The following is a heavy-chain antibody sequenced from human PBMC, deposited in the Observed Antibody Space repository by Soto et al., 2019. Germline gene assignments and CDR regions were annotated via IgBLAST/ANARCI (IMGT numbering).Heavy chain of an antibody. J-gene: IGHJ4*02. Sequence: QVQLVQSGAEVKKPGASVKVSCKASGYIFTSYGISWVRQAPGQGLEWMGWISAYNGNTKYAQKLQGRVTTTTDTSTSTAYMERRSLRSDDTAVYYCARDLGGSYYAPVDYWGQGTLVTVSS. CDR3: ARDLGGSYYAPVDY. CDR2: ISAYNGNT. D-gene: IGHD1-26*01. V-gene: IGHV1-18*01. CDR1: GYIFTSYG.